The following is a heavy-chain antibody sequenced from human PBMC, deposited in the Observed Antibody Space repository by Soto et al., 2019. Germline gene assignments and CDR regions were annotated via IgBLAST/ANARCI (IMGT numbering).Heavy chain of an antibody. CDR3: ARDFVVGGPTINYYYGMVV. J-gene: IGHJ6*02. CDR2: ISSSSSTI. V-gene: IGHV3-48*01. D-gene: IGHD1-26*01. CDR1: GFTFSTYS. Sequence: PGGSLRLSCAASGFTFSTYSMNWVRQAPGKGLEWVSYISSSSSTIFYADSVKGRFTISRDNSKNTLYLQMNSLGAEDTAVYYCARDFVVGGPTINYYYGMVVWGQGTTVTVSS.